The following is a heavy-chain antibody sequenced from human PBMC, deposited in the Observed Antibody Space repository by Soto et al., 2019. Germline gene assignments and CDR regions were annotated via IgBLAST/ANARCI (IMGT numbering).Heavy chain of an antibody. Sequence: QVQLQESGPGLVKPSETLSLTCTVSGGSISSYYWSWIRQPPGKGLEWIGYIYYSGSTNYNPSLKGRVTISVDTSKNQFSLKLSSVTAADTAVYYCARQLWCSSTSCYEGGDNWFDPWGQGTLVTVSS. D-gene: IGHD2-2*01. J-gene: IGHJ5*02. CDR1: GGSISSYY. CDR3: ARQLWCSSTSCYEGGDNWFDP. V-gene: IGHV4-59*08. CDR2: IYYSGST.